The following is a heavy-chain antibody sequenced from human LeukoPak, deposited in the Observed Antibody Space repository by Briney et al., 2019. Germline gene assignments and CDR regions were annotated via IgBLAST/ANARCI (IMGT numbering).Heavy chain of an antibody. CDR1: GGSFSSSNW. CDR3: ASYRSVSGSGYGMEV. V-gene: IGHV4-4*02. D-gene: IGHD3-10*01. Sequence: SGTLSLTCAVSGGSFSSSNWWSWVRQPPGKGLEWIGEIYHSGSTNYNPSLKSLVTISVDKSKNQFSLKLSSVTAADTAVYYCASYRSVSGSGYGMEVWGQGTTVTVSS. J-gene: IGHJ6*02. CDR2: IYHSGST.